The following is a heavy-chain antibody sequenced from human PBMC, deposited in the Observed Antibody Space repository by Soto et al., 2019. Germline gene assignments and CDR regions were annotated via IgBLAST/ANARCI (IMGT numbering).Heavy chain of an antibody. V-gene: IGHV1-69*06. J-gene: IGHJ6*02. Sequence: QVQLVQSGAEVKKPGSSVKVSCKASGGTFSSYAISWVRQAPGQGLEWMGGIIPIFGTANYAQKFQGRVTITAENSTGTGYMGGGSVRWEGAAVYYCAARLEGGGSYARGGGYYYGMDVWGQGTTVTVSS. CDR2: IIPIFGTA. CDR1: GGTFSSYA. D-gene: IGHD3-16*01. CDR3: AARLEGGGSYARGGGYYYGMDV.